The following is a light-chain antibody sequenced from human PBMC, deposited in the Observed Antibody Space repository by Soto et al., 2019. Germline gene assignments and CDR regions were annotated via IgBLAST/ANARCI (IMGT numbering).Light chain of an antibody. CDR3: QQYDSSPWT. CDR1: QSVSSSY. J-gene: IGKJ1*01. Sequence: EIVLTQSPGTLSLSPGERATLSGMASQSVSSSYLAWYQQKPGQAPRLLIYGASSRATGIPDRFSGSGSGTDFTLTISRLEPEDFAVYYCQQYDSSPWTFGQGTKVDIK. CDR2: GAS. V-gene: IGKV3-20*01.